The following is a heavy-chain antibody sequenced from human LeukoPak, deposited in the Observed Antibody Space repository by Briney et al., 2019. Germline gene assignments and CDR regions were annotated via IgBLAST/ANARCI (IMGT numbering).Heavy chain of an antibody. V-gene: IGHV4-59*01. J-gene: IGHJ4*02. Sequence: SETLSLTCTVSGGSMSGYYWTWIRQPPGKPLEWIAYIYYTGTTNYNPSLESRVTISVDTSRNQFSLRLSSVAAADTAVYYCARLRGNYFPDFWGQGTLVTVSS. D-gene: IGHD2/OR15-2a*01. CDR2: IYYTGTT. CDR1: GGSMSGYY. CDR3: ARLRGNYFPDF.